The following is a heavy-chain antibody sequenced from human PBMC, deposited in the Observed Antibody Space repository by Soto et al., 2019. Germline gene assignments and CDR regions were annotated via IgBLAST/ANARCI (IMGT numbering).Heavy chain of an antibody. CDR3: ARPFGSGYPNDAFDI. J-gene: IGHJ3*02. V-gene: IGHV4-59*08. CDR2: IYYTGST. Sequence: PSETLSLTCTVSGGSINNHYWSWIRQPPGKGLEWIGYIYYTGSTNYNPSLESRVTMSVDTSKNQVSLKLSSVTAADTAVYYCARPFGSGYPNDAFDIWGQGTMVTVSS. D-gene: IGHD3-22*01. CDR1: GGSINNHY.